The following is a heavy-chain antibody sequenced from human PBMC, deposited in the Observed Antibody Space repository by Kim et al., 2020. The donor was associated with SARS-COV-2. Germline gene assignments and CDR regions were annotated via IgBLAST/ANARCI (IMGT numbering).Heavy chain of an antibody. CDR1: GGSNSSYY. D-gene: IGHD3-3*01. J-gene: IGHJ6*02. Sequence: SETLSLICTVSGGSNSSYYWSWIRQPPGKGLEWIGYIYYSGSTNYNPSLKSRVTISVDTSKNQFSLKLSSVTAADTAVYYCARDGGLTIFGVAANYYYYGMDGWGQGTTVTVSS. V-gene: IGHV4-59*01. CDR3: ARDGGLTIFGVAANYYYYGMDG. CDR2: IYYSGST.